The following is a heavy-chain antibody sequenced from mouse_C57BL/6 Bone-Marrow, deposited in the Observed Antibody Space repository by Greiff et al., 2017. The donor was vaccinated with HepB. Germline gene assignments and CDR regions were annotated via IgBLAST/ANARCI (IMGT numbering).Heavy chain of an antibody. Sequence: EVKVVESGGGLVKPGGSLKLSCAASGFTFSDYGMHWVRQAPEKGLEWVAYISSGSSTIYYADTVKGRFTISRDNAKNTLFLQMTSLRSEDTAMYYCARDGYYGAYWGQGTLVTVSA. V-gene: IGHV5-17*01. CDR2: ISSGSSTI. D-gene: IGHD2-3*01. CDR3: ARDGYYGAY. J-gene: IGHJ3*01. CDR1: GFTFSDYG.